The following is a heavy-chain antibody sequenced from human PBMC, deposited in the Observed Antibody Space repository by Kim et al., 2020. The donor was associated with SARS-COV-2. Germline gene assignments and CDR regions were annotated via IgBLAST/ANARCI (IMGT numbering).Heavy chain of an antibody. Sequence: SVKVSCKASGCTFSSYAISWVRQAPGQGLEWMGGIIPIFGTANYAQKFQGRVTNTADESTSTAYMELSSLRSEDTAVYYCARVDWNYSRGWFDPWGQGTLVTVSS. CDR1: GCTFSSYA. CDR2: IIPIFGTA. D-gene: IGHD1-7*01. J-gene: IGHJ5*02. V-gene: IGHV1-69*13. CDR3: ARVDWNYSRGWFDP.